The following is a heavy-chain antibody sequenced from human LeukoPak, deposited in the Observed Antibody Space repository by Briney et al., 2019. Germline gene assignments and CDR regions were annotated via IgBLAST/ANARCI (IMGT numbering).Heavy chain of an antibody. CDR2: INHSGST. J-gene: IGHJ4*02. D-gene: IGHD6-19*01. V-gene: IGHV4-34*01. CDR3: ASSYSSGWYVFDY. CDR1: GGSFTGYY. Sequence: SETLSLTCAVYGGSFTGYYWSWMRQSPGKGLEWIGEINHSGSTNYRSSLKSRVTISVDTSKNQFSLRVSSVTAADTVVYYCASSYSSGWYVFDYWGQGTLVTVSS.